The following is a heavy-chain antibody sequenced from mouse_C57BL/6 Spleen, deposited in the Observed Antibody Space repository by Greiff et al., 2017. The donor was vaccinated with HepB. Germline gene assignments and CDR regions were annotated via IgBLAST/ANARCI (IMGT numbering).Heavy chain of an antibody. D-gene: IGHD1-1*01. V-gene: IGHV3-6*01. CDR3: ARLYGSSYYFDY. CDR2: ISYDGSN. CDR1: GYSITSGYY. J-gene: IGHJ2*01. Sequence: EVKLQESGPGLVKPSQSLSLTCSVTGYSITSGYYWNWIRQFPGNKLEWMGYISYDGSNNYNPSLKNRISITRDTSKNQFFLKLNSVTTEDTATYYCARLYGSSYYFDYWGQGTTLTVSS.